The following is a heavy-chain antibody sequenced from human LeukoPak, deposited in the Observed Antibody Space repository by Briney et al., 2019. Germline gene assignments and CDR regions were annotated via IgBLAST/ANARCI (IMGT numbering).Heavy chain of an antibody. Sequence: GRSLRPSCAASGFTFSSYAMHWVRQAPGKGLEWAAVISYDGSNKYYADSVKGRFTISRDNSKNTLYLQMNSLRAEDTAAYYCARAELLSLDYWGQGTLVTVSS. CDR3: ARAELLSLDY. CDR1: GFTFSSYA. D-gene: IGHD2-21*02. CDR2: ISYDGSNK. V-gene: IGHV3-30*04. J-gene: IGHJ4*02.